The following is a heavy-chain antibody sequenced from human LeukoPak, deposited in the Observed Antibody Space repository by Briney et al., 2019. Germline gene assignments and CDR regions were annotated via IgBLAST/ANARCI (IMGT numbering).Heavy chain of an antibody. D-gene: IGHD2-2*01. Sequence: SETLSLTCTVSGDSISSYYWSWIRQPPGKGLEWIGYIYYSGSSNYNPSLNSRVTISVDTSKNNFSLKLSPVTAADTAVYYCARFRRGGQAAMFDYWGQGTLVTVSS. CDR3: ARFRRGGQAAMFDY. CDR1: GDSISSYY. CDR2: IYYSGSS. J-gene: IGHJ4*02. V-gene: IGHV4-59*01.